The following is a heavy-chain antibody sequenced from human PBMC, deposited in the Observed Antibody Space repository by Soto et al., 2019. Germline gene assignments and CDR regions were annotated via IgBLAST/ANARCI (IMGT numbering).Heavy chain of an antibody. CDR3: ARYKSNYYYGMDV. Sequence: LSLTCTVSGGSISSSSYYWGWIRQPPGKGLEWIGYIYYSGITNYNPSLKSRVTISVDTSKNQFSLKLSSVTAADTAVYYCARYKSNYYYGMDVWGQGTTVTVSS. CDR2: IYYSGIT. D-gene: IGHD1-20*01. V-gene: IGHV4-61*05. J-gene: IGHJ6*02. CDR1: GGSISSSSYY.